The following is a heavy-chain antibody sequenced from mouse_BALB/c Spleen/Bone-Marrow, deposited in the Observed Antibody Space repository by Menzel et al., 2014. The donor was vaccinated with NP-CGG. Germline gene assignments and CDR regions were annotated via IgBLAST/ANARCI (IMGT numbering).Heavy chain of an antibody. V-gene: IGHV5-9-2*01. D-gene: IGHD2-4*01. CDR2: ISGGGSYI. CDR3: AREGYDYDWFAD. J-gene: IGHJ3*01. Sequence: EVMLVESGGDLVKPGGSLKLSCAASGFTFSSYGMSWVRQTPEKGLEWVATISGGGSYIYYADNVKGRFIISRDNAKNNLYLQVRSLRSEDTALYYCAREGYDYDWFADWGQGTLVTVSA. CDR1: GFTFSSYG.